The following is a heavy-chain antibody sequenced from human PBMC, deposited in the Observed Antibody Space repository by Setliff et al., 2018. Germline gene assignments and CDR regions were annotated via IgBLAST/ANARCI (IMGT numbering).Heavy chain of an antibody. CDR2: IRHDGSNE. Sequence: LRLSCAASGFTSSMYGVHWVRQAPGKGLEWVAYIRHDGSNENYADSVKGRFTISRDNSRNTLFLQMNSLRAEDTGVYYCARAKGNDYSMDVWGKGTTVTVSS. V-gene: IGHV3-30*02. CDR1: GFTSSMYG. CDR3: ARAKGNDYSMDV. J-gene: IGHJ6*03.